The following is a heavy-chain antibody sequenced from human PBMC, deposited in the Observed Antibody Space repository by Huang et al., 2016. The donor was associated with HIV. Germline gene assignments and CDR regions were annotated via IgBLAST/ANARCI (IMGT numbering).Heavy chain of an antibody. CDR3: ARGGAPYYDFWSGGHHYGMDV. V-gene: IGHV3-7*04. D-gene: IGHD3-3*01. Sequence: EVQLVESGGGLVQPGGSLRLSCAASGFTFRSYWMSWVRQAQGKGVVWVANIKQDGSEKYDVDSVKGRFTISRDNVKNALYLQMYSLRVEDTAIYYCARGGAPYYDFWSGGHHYGMDVWGQGTTVTVSS. CDR1: GFTFRSYW. J-gene: IGHJ6*02. CDR2: IKQDGSEK.